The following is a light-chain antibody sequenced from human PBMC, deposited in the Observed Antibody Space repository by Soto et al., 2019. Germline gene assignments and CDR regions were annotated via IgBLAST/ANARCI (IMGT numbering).Light chain of an antibody. CDR1: QSISSW. V-gene: IGKV1-5*03. Sequence: DIQMTQSPSTLSASVGDRVTITCRASQSISSWSAWYQQKPGKAPKLLIYKASSLESGVPSRFSGSGSGTEFTLTISSLQPDDFATYYCQQYNSWITFGQGTRLEIK. J-gene: IGKJ5*01. CDR3: QQYNSWIT. CDR2: KAS.